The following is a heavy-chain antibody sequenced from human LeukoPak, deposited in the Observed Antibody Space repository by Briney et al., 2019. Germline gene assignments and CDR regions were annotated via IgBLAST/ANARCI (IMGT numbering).Heavy chain of an antibody. J-gene: IGHJ4*02. V-gene: IGHV3-66*01. D-gene: IGHD3-3*01. CDR2: IYSGGST. Sequence: PGGSLRLSCAASGLTVSNNYMSWVRQIPGVGLEWVSVIYSGGSTYYADSVKGRFAISRDTSKNTVFLQMNSLRAEDTALYYCARGFFSDGSYYFDHWGQGTLVTVSS. CDR3: ARGFFSDGSYYFDH. CDR1: GLTVSNNY.